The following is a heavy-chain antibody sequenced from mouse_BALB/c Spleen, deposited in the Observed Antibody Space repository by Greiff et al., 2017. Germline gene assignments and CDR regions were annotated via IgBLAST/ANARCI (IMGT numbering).Heavy chain of an antibody. D-gene: IGHD1-1*01. CDR1: GYTFTTYT. J-gene: IGHJ1*01. CDR2: INPSSGYT. CDR3: TRRSYGSSYWYFDV. Sequence: VQLQQSGAELARPGASVKMSCKASGYTFTTYTMNWVKQRPGQGLEWIGYINPSSGYTNYNQKFKDKATLTADKSSSTAYMQLSSLTSEDSAVYYCTRRSYGSSYWYFDVWGAGTTVTVSA. V-gene: IGHV1-4*01.